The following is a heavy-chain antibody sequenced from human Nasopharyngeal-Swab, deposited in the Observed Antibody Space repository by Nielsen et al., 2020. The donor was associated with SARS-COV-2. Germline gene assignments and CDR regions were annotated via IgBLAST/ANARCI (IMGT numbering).Heavy chain of an antibody. Sequence: ASVKVSCKASGYTFTSYAMHWVRQAPGQRLEWMGWINAGNGNTKYSQKFQGRVTITADESTSTAYMELSSLRSEDTAVYYCARNFRGYSGYEEDGMDVWGQGTTVTVSS. CDR2: INAGNGNT. D-gene: IGHD5-12*01. CDR1: GYTFTSYA. CDR3: ARNFRGYSGYEEDGMDV. J-gene: IGHJ6*02. V-gene: IGHV1-3*01.